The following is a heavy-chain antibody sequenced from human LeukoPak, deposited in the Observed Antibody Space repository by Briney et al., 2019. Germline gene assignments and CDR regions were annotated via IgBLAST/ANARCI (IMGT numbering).Heavy chain of an antibody. CDR2: IRLRSGGT. CDR3: RLVTMGDY. V-gene: IGHV1-2*06. CDR1: GYTFTDYY. Sequence: ASVTVSCKTYGYTFTDYYMHWVRQAPGQGLEWMGRIRLRSGGTNYAQKFQGRVTVTRDTSISTVYMELTRLRSDDTAVYYCRLVTMGDYWGQGTLVTVSS. D-gene: IGHD4-23*01. J-gene: IGHJ4*02.